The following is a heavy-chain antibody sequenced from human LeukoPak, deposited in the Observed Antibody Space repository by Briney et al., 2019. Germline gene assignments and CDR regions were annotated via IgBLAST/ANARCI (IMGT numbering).Heavy chain of an antibody. Sequence: GGSLRLSCAASGFSFRDHAMNWVRQAPGPGLEWVSSLSETGESTDYADSVKGRFTISRDNSNNILYLQMNSLRADDTAVYCCAKQWLVGIWGQGTLVTVSS. D-gene: IGHD6-19*01. CDR1: GFSFRDHA. V-gene: IGHV3-23*01. CDR2: LSETGEST. CDR3: AKQWLVGI. J-gene: IGHJ4*02.